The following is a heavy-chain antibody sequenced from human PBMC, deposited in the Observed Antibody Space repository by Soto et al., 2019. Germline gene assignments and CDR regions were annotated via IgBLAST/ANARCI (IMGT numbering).Heavy chain of an antibody. D-gene: IGHD5-12*01. CDR3: ARRVVATITYYYGMDV. CDR2: INHSGST. CDR1: GGSFSGYY. Sequence: QVQLQQWGAGLLKPSETLSLTCAVYGGSFSGYYWSWIRQPPGKGLEWIGEINHSGSTNYNPSLKSRVTISVDTSKNQFPLKLSSVTDADTAVYYCARRVVATITYYYGMDVWGQGTTVTVSS. J-gene: IGHJ6*02. V-gene: IGHV4-34*01.